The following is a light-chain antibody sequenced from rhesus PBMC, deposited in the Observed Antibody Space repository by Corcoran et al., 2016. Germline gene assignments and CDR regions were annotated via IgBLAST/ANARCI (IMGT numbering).Light chain of an antibody. Sequence: DIQMTQSPSSLSAPVGDTVTITFRASQGISNQLAWYQQKPGKAPKPLINYATPLESGVPSRFSGSGTGTSFTLPISSLPPEDFDISYCQQHNNYPRTFGQGSKVEVK. V-gene: IGKV1S14*01. CDR2: YAT. CDR3: QQHNNYPRT. J-gene: IGKJ1*01. CDR1: QGISNQ.